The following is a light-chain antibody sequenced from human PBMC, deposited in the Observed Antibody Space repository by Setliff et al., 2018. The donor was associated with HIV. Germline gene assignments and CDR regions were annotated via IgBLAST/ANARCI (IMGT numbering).Light chain of an antibody. J-gene: IGLJ1*01. CDR3: SSYTSTYTYV. CDR1: SSDIGRYNY. CDR2: DVD. Sequence: QSALAQPASVSGSPGQSITISCAGSSSDIGRYNYVSWYQQHPGKAPKLIIFDVDNRPSGVSNRFSGSKSGNTASLNISGLRPEDKADFYCSSYTSTYTYVFGGGTKVTVL. V-gene: IGLV2-14*03.